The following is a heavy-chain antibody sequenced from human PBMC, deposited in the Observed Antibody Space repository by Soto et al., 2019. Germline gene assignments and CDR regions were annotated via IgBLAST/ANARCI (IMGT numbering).Heavy chain of an antibody. Sequence: ASVKVSCKASGYTFTSYDINWVRQATGQGLEWMGWMNPNSGNTGYAQKFQGRVTMTRNTSISTAYMYLSSLRSEDTAVYYCAGPSTYSISWHIAVAPVGYGMDVWGQGTTVTVSS. V-gene: IGHV1-8*01. J-gene: IGHJ6*02. D-gene: IGHD6-19*01. CDR2: MNPNSGNT. CDR1: GYTFTSYD. CDR3: AGPSTYSISWHIAVAPVGYGMDV.